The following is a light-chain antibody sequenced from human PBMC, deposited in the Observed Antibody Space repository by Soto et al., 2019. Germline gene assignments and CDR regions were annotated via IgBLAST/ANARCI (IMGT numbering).Light chain of an antibody. J-gene: IGKJ2*01. V-gene: IGKV1-27*01. CDR3: QKYNSAPYT. CDR2: AAS. Sequence: DIQMTQSPSSLSASVGDRFTITCRSSQGISNYLAWYQQKPGKVPKLRIYAASTLQSGVTSRFSGRGSGTDFTLTISSLQPEDVATYYCQKYNSAPYTFGQGTKLEIK. CDR1: QGISNY.